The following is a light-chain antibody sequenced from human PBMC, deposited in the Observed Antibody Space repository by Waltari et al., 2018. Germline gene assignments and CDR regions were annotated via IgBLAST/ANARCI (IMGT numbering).Light chain of an antibody. Sequence: DIQMSQYPSSVSASVGDRVTLTCRASQGISSRLAWSQQKPGKAPQLLISDASSLHSWVPSRFSGSGSGTDFTLTISSLQPEDFATYYCLQVNSFPRTFGQGTKVEVK. CDR3: LQVNSFPRT. CDR2: DAS. V-gene: IGKV1-12*01. J-gene: IGKJ1*01. CDR1: QGISSR.